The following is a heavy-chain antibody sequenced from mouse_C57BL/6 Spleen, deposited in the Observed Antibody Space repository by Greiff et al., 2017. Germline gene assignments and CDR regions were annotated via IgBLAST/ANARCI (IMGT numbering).Heavy chain of an antibody. CDR2: IDPANGNT. Sequence: VQLKESVAELVRPGASVKLSCTASGFNIKNTYMHWVKQRPEQGLEWIGRIDPANGNTKYAPKFQGKATITADTSSNTAYLQLSSLTSEDTAIYYCARSLIYYDYDGAMDYWGQGTSVTVSS. J-gene: IGHJ4*01. CDR1: GFNIKNTY. V-gene: IGHV14-3*01. CDR3: ARSLIYYDYDGAMDY. D-gene: IGHD2-4*01.